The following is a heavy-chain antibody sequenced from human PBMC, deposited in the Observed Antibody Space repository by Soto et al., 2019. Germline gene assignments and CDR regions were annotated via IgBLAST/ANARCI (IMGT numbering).Heavy chain of an antibody. CDR3: ATEEGSGYYCDY. Sequence: GGSLRLSCAASGFIVSNNYMSWVRQAPGKGLEWVSVIYSDSTTYYADSVQGRFTVSRGISKNTLFLQMNSLRAEDTAVYYCATEEGSGYYCDYWGLGTLVTVSS. J-gene: IGHJ4*02. CDR1: GFIVSNNY. CDR2: IYSDSTT. V-gene: IGHV3-66*01.